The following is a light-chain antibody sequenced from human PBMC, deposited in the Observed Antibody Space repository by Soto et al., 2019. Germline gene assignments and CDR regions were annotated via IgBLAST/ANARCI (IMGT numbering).Light chain of an antibody. V-gene: IGLV1-47*01. CDR1: SSSIGRNS. Sequence: QPVLTQSFSVSGTPGQRVTISCSGSSSSIGRNSVYWYQQVPGTAPKLLIYKNNQRPSGVPDRVSGSKSGTSASLAISGLRSEDEADYYCAAWDDSLSGWVFGGGTKLTVL. CDR3: AAWDDSLSGWV. CDR2: KNN. J-gene: IGLJ3*02.